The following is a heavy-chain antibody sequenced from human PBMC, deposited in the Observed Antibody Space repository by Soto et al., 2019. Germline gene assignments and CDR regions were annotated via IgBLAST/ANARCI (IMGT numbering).Heavy chain of an antibody. Sequence: VGSLRLSCAASGFTFSSYSMNWVRQAPGKGLEWVSYISSSSSTIYYADSVKGRFTISRDNAKNSLYLQMNSLRDEDTAVYYCARGRDAYYYDSSGYSDYWGQGTLVTVSS. J-gene: IGHJ4*02. D-gene: IGHD3-22*01. CDR1: GFTFSSYS. CDR2: ISSSSSTI. V-gene: IGHV3-48*02. CDR3: ARGRDAYYYDSSGYSDY.